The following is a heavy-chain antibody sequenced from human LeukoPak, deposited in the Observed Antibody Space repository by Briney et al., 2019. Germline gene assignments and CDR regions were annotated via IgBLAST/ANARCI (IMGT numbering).Heavy chain of an antibody. CDR1: GYSISSGHY. Sequence: PSETLSLTCAVSGYSISSGHYWAWIRQPPGKGLEWIGSIYHSGSTYYNPSLKSRVTISVDTSKNQFSLKLSSVTAADTAVYYCARAESGGDFDYWGQGTLVTVSS. J-gene: IGHJ4*02. V-gene: IGHV4-38-2*01. CDR3: ARAESGGDFDY. D-gene: IGHD2-15*01. CDR2: IYHSGST.